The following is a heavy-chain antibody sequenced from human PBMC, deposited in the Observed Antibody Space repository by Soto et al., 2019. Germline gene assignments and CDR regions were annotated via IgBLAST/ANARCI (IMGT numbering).Heavy chain of an antibody. J-gene: IGHJ4*02. D-gene: IGHD3-22*01. CDR3: ARHRFNYYDDTVYYYFDY. CDR1: GYSFTSYG. Sequence: ASVKVSCKASGYSFTSYGISWVRQAPGQGPEWMGWISGHNGNTDHPQSLQGRVTMTTDTSRNTAYMELRSLRSDDTAVYYCARHRFNYYDDTVYYYFDYWGQGTLVTVSS. V-gene: IGHV1-18*04. CDR2: ISGHNGNT.